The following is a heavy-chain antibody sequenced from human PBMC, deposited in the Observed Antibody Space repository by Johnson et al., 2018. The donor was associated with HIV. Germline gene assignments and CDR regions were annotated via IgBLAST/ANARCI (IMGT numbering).Heavy chain of an antibody. D-gene: IGHD3-22*01. V-gene: IGHV3-13*01. Sequence: VLLVESGGRVVQPGRSLRLSCATSGFTFSSYDMNWVRQATGKGLEWVSAIGTAGDTYYPGSVKGRFTISRENAKNSLYLQMNSLRVEDTAVYYCARERDYYDSFWLDHDAFDIWGQGTMVTVSS. J-gene: IGHJ3*02. CDR2: IGTAGDT. CDR3: ARERDYYDSFWLDHDAFDI. CDR1: GFTFSSYD.